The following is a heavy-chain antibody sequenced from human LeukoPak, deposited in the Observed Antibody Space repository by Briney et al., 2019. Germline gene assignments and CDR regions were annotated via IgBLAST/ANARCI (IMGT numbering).Heavy chain of an antibody. Sequence: ASVKVSCKASGYTFTGYYMHWVRQAPGQGLEWMGWINPNSGGTNYAQKFQGRVTMTRDTSISTAYMELSRLRSDDTAVYYFKQNTAYEMDYYGMDVWGQGTTVTVSS. V-gene: IGHV1-2*02. CDR2: INPNSGGT. CDR1: GYTFTGYY. CDR3: KQNTAYEMDYYGMDV. J-gene: IGHJ6*02. D-gene: IGHD2-21*01.